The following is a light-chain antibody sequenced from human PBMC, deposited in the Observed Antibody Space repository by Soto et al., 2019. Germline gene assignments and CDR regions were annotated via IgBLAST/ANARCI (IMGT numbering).Light chain of an antibody. V-gene: IGKV2-30*01. CDR3: MQGTHWPWT. J-gene: IGKJ1*01. CDR1: PILVYSDGNTY. CDR2: KVS. Sequence: VVMTQSPLSLPVPLGQPSSISCSTRPILVYSDGNTYVNWLQKRRERSPRRLIDKVSNRDSGAPDISGGRGSGADFTLKISRVEAEDVGVYYCMQGTHWPWTFGQGTKVDIK.